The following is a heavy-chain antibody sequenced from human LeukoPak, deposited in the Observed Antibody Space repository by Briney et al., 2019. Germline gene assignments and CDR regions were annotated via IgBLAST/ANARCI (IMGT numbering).Heavy chain of an antibody. V-gene: IGHV3-7*01. J-gene: IGHJ3*02. CDR1: GFTFSSYW. D-gene: IGHD4-17*01. Sequence: GGSLRLSCAASGFTFSSYWMSWVRQAPGKGLEWVANIKQDGSGKYYVDSVKGRFTISRDNAKNSLYLQMNSLRAEDTAVYYCARVSDYRAFDIWGQGTMVTVSS. CDR2: IKQDGSGK. CDR3: ARVSDYRAFDI.